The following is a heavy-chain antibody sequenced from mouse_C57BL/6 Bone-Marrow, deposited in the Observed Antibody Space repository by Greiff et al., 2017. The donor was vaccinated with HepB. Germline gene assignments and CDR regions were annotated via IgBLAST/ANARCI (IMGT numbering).Heavy chain of an antibody. D-gene: IGHD1-1*01. Sequence: LKQSGAELVKPGASVKISCKASGYAFSSYWMNWVKQRPGKGLEWIGQIYPGDGDTNYNGKFKGKATLTADKSSSTAYMQLSSLTSEDSAVYFCARELYYYGSSLDYWGQGTTLTVSS. J-gene: IGHJ2*01. V-gene: IGHV1-80*01. CDR1: GYAFSSYW. CDR3: ARELYYYGSSLDY. CDR2: IYPGDGDT.